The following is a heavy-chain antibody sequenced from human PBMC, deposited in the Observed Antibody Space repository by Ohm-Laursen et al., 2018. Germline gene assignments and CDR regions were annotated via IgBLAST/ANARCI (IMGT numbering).Heavy chain of an antibody. J-gene: IGHJ2*01. V-gene: IGHV3-53*01. D-gene: IGHD3-16*01. CDR3: AGGMMKFFDL. CDR1: GFTVSSNY. CDR2: IDSGGST. Sequence: SLRLSCAASGFTVSSNYMTWVRQAPGKGLEWVSVIDSGGSTYYAGSVKGRFTISRDNSKNTLYLQMNSLRAEDTAMYYCAGGMMKFFDLWGRGTLVTVSS.